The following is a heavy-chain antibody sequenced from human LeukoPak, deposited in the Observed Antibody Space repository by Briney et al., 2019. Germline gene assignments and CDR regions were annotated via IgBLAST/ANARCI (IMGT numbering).Heavy chain of an antibody. J-gene: IGHJ4*02. CDR2: INWNGGST. CDR3: ARVAAAAGLYYFDY. Sequence: GGSLRLSCAASGFTFDDYGMNWVRQAPGKGLEWVAGINWNGGSTGYADSVKGRFTISRDNAKNSLYLQMNSLRAEDTALYHCARVAAAAGLYYFDYWGQGTLVTVSS. CDR1: GFTFDDYG. V-gene: IGHV3-20*01. D-gene: IGHD6-13*01.